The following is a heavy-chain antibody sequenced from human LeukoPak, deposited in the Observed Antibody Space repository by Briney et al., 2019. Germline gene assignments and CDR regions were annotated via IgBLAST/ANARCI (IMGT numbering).Heavy chain of an antibody. CDR3: ATSGPFSSYYFDY. J-gene: IGHJ4*02. CDR1: GFTFSSYA. CDR2: ISYDGSNK. D-gene: IGHD6-19*01. V-gene: IGHV3-30-3*01. Sequence: GGSLRLSCAASGFTFSSYAMHWVRQAPGKGLEWVAVISYDGSNKCYADSVKGRFTISRDNSKDTLYLQMNSLRAEDTAVYYCATSGPFSSYYFDYWGQGTLVTVSS.